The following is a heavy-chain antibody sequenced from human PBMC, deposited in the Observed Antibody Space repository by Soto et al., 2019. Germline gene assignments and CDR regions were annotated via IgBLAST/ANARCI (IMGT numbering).Heavy chain of an antibody. Sequence: EALKISFKGSGYSFTSYWIGWVRHMPGKGLEWMGIIYPGDSDTRYSPSFQGQVTISADKSISTAYLQWSSLKASDTAMYYCARSLTIEGYWFGPWGQGTLVTVSS. V-gene: IGHV5-51*01. J-gene: IGHJ5*02. D-gene: IGHD3-9*01. CDR2: IYPGDSDT. CDR3: ARSLTIEGYWFGP. CDR1: GYSFTSYW.